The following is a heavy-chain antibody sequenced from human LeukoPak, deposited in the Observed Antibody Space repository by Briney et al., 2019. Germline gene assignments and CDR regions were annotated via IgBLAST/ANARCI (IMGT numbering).Heavy chain of an antibody. CDR1: GFTFSHYW. CDR2: ISNDGRGT. V-gene: IGHV3-74*01. D-gene: IGHD5-24*01. CDR3: AREPSRGGGVDY. Sequence: PGGSLRLSCAASGFTFSHYWMHWVRQAPGKGLVWVSRISNDGRGTDYADSVEGRFTISRDNAKNTLYLQINSLRADDTAVYYCAREPSRGGGVDYWGQGSLVTVSS. J-gene: IGHJ4*02.